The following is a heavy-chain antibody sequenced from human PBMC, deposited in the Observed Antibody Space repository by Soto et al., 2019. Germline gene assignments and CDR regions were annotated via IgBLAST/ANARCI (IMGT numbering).Heavy chain of an antibody. CDR1: GFTFDDYA. V-gene: IGHV3-9*01. Sequence: GGSLRLSCAASGFTFDDYAMHWVRQAPGKGLEWVSGISWNSDNIAYADSVKGRFTISRDNAKNSLYLQMNSLRAEDTALYYCTKDISPRERWLQLTGVDYWGQGA. D-gene: IGHD5-12*01. CDR2: ISWNSDNI. J-gene: IGHJ4*02. CDR3: TKDISPRERWLQLTGVDY.